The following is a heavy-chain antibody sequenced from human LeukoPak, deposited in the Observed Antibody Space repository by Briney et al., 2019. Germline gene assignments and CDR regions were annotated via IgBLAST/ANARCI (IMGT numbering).Heavy chain of an antibody. CDR2: ISSSSSSI. Sequence: GGSLRLSCAASGFTFSTYSMNWVRQAPGKGLEWVSYISSSSSSIYYADSVKDRFTISRDNAKNSLYLQMDSLRAEDTAVYYCARDAAADLDYWGQGTLVTVSS. D-gene: IGHD6-13*01. CDR3: ARDAAADLDY. CDR1: GFTFSTYS. J-gene: IGHJ4*02. V-gene: IGHV3-48*04.